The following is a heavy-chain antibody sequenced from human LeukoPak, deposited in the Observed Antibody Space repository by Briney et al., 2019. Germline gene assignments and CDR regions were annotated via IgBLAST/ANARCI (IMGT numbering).Heavy chain of an antibody. V-gene: IGHV3-15*01. CDR1: GFTFNNAW. J-gene: IGHJ3*02. Sequence: KAGGSLRLSCAASGFTFNNAWMSWVRQAPGKGLEWVGRIKSKTDGGTTDYAAPVKGRFTISRDDSKNTLYLQMNSLKTEDTAVYYCTTVNAGVIPKWDAFDMWGQGTMITVSS. CDR3: TTVNAGVIPKWDAFDM. D-gene: IGHD2-21*01. CDR2: IKSKTDGGTT.